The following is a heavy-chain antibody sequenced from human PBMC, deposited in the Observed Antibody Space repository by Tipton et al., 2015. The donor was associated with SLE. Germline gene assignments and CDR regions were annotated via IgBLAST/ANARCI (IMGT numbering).Heavy chain of an antibody. J-gene: IGHJ6*02. CDR3: ARVRSSSPRNFYGMDV. Sequence: SLRLSCEASGFTVSINYMSWVRQAPGKGLEWVSIIYSGGDSYYADSVKGRFTISRDNSKNTLYLQLNSLRAEDTAVYYCARVRSSSPRNFYGMDVWGQGTTVTVSS. D-gene: IGHD6-13*01. CDR2: IYSGGDS. V-gene: IGHV3-66*02. CDR1: GFTVSINY.